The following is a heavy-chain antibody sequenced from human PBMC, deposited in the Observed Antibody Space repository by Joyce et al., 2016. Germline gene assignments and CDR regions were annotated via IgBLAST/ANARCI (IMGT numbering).Heavy chain of an antibody. D-gene: IGHD3-10*01. CDR2: IYHSEST. Sequence: QMQLQESGPGLVKPSQTLSLTCAVYGGSVSSGGYSWTWIRQPPGKGLEWIGHIYHSESTYYNPSLQSRVTMSVDRSKNQFSLKLRSVTAADTAVYYCARAYGSGSYSYYYGMDVWGQGTTVTVSS. J-gene: IGHJ6*02. CDR3: ARAYGSGSYSYYYGMDV. CDR1: GGSVSSGGYS. V-gene: IGHV4-30-2*01.